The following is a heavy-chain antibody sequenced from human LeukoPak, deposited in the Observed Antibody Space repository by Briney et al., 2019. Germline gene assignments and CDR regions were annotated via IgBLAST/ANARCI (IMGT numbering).Heavy chain of an antibody. CDR3: VRILPRIRVVVAATRGGNNWFDP. J-gene: IGHJ5*02. V-gene: IGHV4-39*01. CDR1: GGSISSSSYY. Sequence: PSETLSLTCTVSGGSISSSSYYWGWIRQPPGKGLEWIGSIYYSGSTYYNPSLKSRVTISVDTSKNQFSLKLSSVTAADTAVYYCVRILPRIRVVVAATRGGNNWFDPWGQGTLVTVSS. D-gene: IGHD2-15*01. CDR2: IYYSGST.